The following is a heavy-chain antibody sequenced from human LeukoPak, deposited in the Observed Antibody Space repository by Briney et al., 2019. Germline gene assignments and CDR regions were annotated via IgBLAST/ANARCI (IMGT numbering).Heavy chain of an antibody. J-gene: IGHJ4*02. D-gene: IGHD5-12*01. CDR3: TRAGGFDNILDY. CDR2: IRSKVHDSTP. V-gene: IGHV3-49*04. CDR1: GFTFGEYG. Sequence: GGSLRLSCTTSGFTFGEYGFNWVRQAPGKGLEWVGFIRSKVHDSTPQYAASVKGRFTISRDDSKDTAYLQMINLKTEDTAIYYCTRAGGFDNILDYWGQGTPVTVSS.